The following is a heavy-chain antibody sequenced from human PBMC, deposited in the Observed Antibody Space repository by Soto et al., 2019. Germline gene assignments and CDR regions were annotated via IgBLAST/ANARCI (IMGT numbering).Heavy chain of an antibody. Sequence: QVQLVQSGAEVKKPGASVKVSCKASGYTFTSYYMHWVRQAPGQGLEWMGIINPSGGSTSYAQKFQGRVTITRDTSTSTVYMELSSLRSGDTAVYYCARVGAARPYFDYWGQGTLVTVSS. D-gene: IGHD6-6*01. CDR3: ARVGAARPYFDY. CDR2: INPSGGST. J-gene: IGHJ4*02. V-gene: IGHV1-46*01. CDR1: GYTFTSYY.